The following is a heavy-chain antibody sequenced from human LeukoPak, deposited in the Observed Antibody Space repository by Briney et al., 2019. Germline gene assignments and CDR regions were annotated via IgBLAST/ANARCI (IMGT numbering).Heavy chain of an antibody. CDR1: GFTFSSNA. V-gene: IGHV3-23*01. Sequence: PGGSLRLSCAASGFTFSSNAMSWVRQAPGKGLEWVSGISGSGGSTYYADSVKGRFTISRDNSKNTLFLQMNRLRAEDTAVYYCAKHEGSSGSYCHFHYWGQGTLVTVSS. CDR2: ISGSGGST. CDR3: AKHEGSSGSYCHFHY. J-gene: IGHJ4*02. D-gene: IGHD3-10*01.